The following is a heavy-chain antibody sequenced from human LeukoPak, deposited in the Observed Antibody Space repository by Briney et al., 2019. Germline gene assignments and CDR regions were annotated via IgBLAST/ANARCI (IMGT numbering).Heavy chain of an antibody. CDR3: ARVNYYDSSGYYPRYYYYGMDV. CDR2: IYYSGST. CDR1: GGSISSYY. Sequence: SETLSLTCTVSGGSISSYYWSWLRQPPGKGLEWIGYIYYSGSTNYNPSLKSRVTISVDTSKNQFSLKLSSVTAADTAVYYCARVNYYDSSGYYPRYYYYGMDVWGQGTTVTVSS. D-gene: IGHD3-22*01. J-gene: IGHJ6*02. V-gene: IGHV4-59*01.